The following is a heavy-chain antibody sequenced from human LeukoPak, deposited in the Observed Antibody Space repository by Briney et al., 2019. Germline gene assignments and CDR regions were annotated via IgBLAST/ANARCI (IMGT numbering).Heavy chain of an antibody. CDR2: IKQDGSEK. Sequence: GGSLRLSCAASGLTFSSYWMSWVRQAPGKGLEWVANIKQDGSEKYYVDSVKGRFTISRDNAKNSLYLQMNSLRAEDTAVYYCARDAAGADSSGYLPPADSFDYWGQGALVTVSP. D-gene: IGHD3-22*01. J-gene: IGHJ4*02. CDR3: ARDAAGADSSGYLPPADSFDY. CDR1: GLTFSSYW. V-gene: IGHV3-7*03.